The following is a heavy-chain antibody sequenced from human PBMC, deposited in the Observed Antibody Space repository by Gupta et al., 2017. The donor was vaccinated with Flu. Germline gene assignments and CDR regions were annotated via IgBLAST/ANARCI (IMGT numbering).Heavy chain of an antibody. CDR2: VTVSGDNT. Sequence: EVHLLESGGDLLQPGGSLRLSCAASGFTFPSYTMSWVRQAPGKGLEWVSSVTVSGDNTYYADSVKGRFTISRDNSKNTLFLQMNDVKTEDTALYYCAKGIFGVVIDAFDIWGQGTMVTVSS. D-gene: IGHD3-3*01. CDR3: AKGIFGVVIDAFDI. J-gene: IGHJ3*02. CDR1: GFTFPSYT. V-gene: IGHV3-23*01.